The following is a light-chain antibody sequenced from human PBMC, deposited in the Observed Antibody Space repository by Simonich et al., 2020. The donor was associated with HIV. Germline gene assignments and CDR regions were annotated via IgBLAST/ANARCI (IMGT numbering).Light chain of an antibody. V-gene: IGKV4-1*01. Sequence: DIVMTQSPDSLAVSLGVRATINCKSSKNVLYSSNTKNYLGWYQQKPEQPPNLLIYWASTREAWVPDRFSGSGSETDFTLTISSLQVEDVAVYYCQQYYITPQTFGQGTKVEIK. J-gene: IGKJ1*01. CDR2: WAS. CDR3: QQYYITPQT. CDR1: KNVLYSSNTKNY.